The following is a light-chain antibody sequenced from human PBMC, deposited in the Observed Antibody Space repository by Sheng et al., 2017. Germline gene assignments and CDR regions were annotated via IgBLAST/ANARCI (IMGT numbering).Light chain of an antibody. CDR3: QQYDSIPLT. CDR1: QAIPNS. CDR2: AAF. Sequence: DIQMTQSPSSLSASVGDRVTITCRASQAIPNSLAWYQQKPGKAPKLLIDAAFKLQTGVPPRFTGSGSKSQYSLTISNLQPEDFATYYCQQYDSIPLTFGGGTKVDIK. J-gene: IGKJ4*01. V-gene: IGKV1-NL1*01.